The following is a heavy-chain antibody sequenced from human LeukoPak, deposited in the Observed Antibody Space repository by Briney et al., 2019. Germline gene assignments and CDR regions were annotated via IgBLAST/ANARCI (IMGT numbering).Heavy chain of an antibody. J-gene: IGHJ3*02. D-gene: IGHD2-2*01. Sequence: ASVKVSCKASGYTFTSYGISWVRQAPGQVLEWMGWISAYNGNTNYAQKLQGRVTMTTDTSTSTAYMELRSLRSDDTAVYYCARGTIGYCSSTSCSDAFDIWGQGTMVTVSS. CDR1: GYTFTSYG. CDR3: ARGTIGYCSSTSCSDAFDI. CDR2: ISAYNGNT. V-gene: IGHV1-18*01.